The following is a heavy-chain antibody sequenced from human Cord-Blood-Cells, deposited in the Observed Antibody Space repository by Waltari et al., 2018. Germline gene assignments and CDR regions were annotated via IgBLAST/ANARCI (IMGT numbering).Heavy chain of an antibody. J-gene: IGHJ4*02. V-gene: IGHV1-58*01. D-gene: IGHD3-22*01. CDR1: GFTFTSYA. CDR2: LVVGSGNT. Sequence: QMQLVQSGPEVKKPGTSVKVSCKASGFTFTSYAVQWVRQARGQRLEWIGWLVVGSGNTNYAQKFQERVTITRDLSTSTAYMELSSLRSEDTAVYYCAADGGAYDSSGYYFDYWGQGTLVTVSS. CDR3: AADGGAYDSSGYYFDY.